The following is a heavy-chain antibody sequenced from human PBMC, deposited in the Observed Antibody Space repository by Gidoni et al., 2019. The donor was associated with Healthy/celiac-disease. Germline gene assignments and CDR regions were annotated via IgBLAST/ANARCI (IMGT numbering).Heavy chain of an antibody. D-gene: IGHD3-16*01. CDR2: ISYDGSNK. CDR3: ARVPRGTSAADDY. J-gene: IGHJ4*02. Sequence: QVQLVESGGGVVQPGRSLRLSCAASGFTFSSYAMHWVRQAPGKGLEWVAVISYDGSNKYYADSVKGRFTIFRDNSKNTLYLQMNSLRAEDTAVYYCARVPRGTSAADDYWGQGTLVTVSS. CDR1: GFTFSSYA. V-gene: IGHV3-30-3*01.